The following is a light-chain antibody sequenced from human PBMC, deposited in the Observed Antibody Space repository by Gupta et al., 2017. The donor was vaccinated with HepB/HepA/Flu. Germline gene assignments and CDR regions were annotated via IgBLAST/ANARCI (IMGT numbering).Light chain of an antibody. J-gene: IGLJ2*01. CDR3: SSYAGSNNFLV. Sequence: HSALTQPHSASGPTEPSVTISCTGTSSDVGGYNYVSWYQQHPGKAPKLMIYEVSKRPSGVPDRFSGSKSGNTASLTVSGLQAEDEADYYCSSYAGSNNFLVFGGGTKLTVL. CDR2: EVS. V-gene: IGLV2-8*01. CDR1: SSDVGGYNY.